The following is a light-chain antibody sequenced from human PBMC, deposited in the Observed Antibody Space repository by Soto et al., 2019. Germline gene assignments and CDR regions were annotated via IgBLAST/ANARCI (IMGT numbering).Light chain of an antibody. V-gene: IGKV1-39*01. Sequence: DIQMTQSPSSLSASVGDRVTITCRASQSIASYLNWYQQKPGKAPNLLIFAASSLQSGVPSRFSGGGSGTDFTLTITSLQPDDFATYYCQPSHSPPLTFGGGTKVEVK. CDR3: QPSHSPPLT. CDR1: QSIASY. J-gene: IGKJ4*01. CDR2: AAS.